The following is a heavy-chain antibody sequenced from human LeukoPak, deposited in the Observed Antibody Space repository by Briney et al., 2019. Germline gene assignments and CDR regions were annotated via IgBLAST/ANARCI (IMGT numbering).Heavy chain of an antibody. CDR1: GYTFTGYY. V-gene: IGHV1-2*02. J-gene: IGHJ3*02. CDR3: ARKGHSSSWYRSRNNDAFDI. D-gene: IGHD6-13*01. CDR2: INPNSGGT. Sequence: ASVKVSCKVSGYTFTGYYMHWVRQAPGQGLEWMGWINPNSGGTNYAQKFQGRVTMTRDTSISTAYMELSRLRSDDTAVYYCARKGHSSSWYRSRNNDAFDIWGQGTMVTVSS.